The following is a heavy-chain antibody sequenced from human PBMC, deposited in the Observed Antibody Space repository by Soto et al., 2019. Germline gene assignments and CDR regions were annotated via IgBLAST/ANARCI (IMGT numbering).Heavy chain of an antibody. Sequence: QVTLKESGPVLVKPTETLTLRCTVSGLSITDSEMGVSWIRQPPGQPLEWLAHIDSSGEKSYRTFLKSRLAISKDNSKSQIVLTMTNMDPEDTATYYCDRRHMAVEVSPRFNPWGQGIPVTVSS. CDR1: GLSITDSEMG. CDR2: IDSSGEK. V-gene: IGHV2-26*01. CDR3: DRRHMAVEVSPRFNP. D-gene: IGHD3-10*01. J-gene: IGHJ5*02.